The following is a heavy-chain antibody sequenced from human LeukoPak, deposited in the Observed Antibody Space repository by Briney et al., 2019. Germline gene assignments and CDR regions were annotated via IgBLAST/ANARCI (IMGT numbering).Heavy chain of an antibody. CDR1: LCTISSYY. J-gene: IGHJ6*03. CDR3: AYGRYYYSVDV. D-gene: IGHD3-10*01. Sequence: PSETLSLTCIVSLCTISSYYWSWIRQPPGKGLEWIGYIYYSGSTNYNPSLKSRVTISVDTSKNQFSLKLSSVTAADTAVYYCAYGRYYYSVDVWGKGTTVTVSS. CDR2: IYYSGST. V-gene: IGHV4-59*08.